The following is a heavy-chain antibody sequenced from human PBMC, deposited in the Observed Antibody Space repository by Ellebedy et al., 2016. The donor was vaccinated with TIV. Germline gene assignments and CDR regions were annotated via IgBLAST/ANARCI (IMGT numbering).Heavy chain of an antibody. D-gene: IGHD3-9*01. CDR2: IDPTDSYT. Sequence: GESLKISCKGSGYNFPTYWISWVRQMPGQGLEWMGKIDPTDSYTNYSPSFQGHVTISVDRSIGTAYLQWGSLKASDTAMYYCARHRLRYFDWFESWGQGTLVTVSS. V-gene: IGHV5-10-1*01. J-gene: IGHJ5*01. CDR1: GYNFPTYW. CDR3: ARHRLRYFDWFES.